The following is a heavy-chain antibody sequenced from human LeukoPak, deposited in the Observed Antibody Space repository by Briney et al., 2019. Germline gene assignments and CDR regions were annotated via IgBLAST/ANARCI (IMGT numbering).Heavy chain of an antibody. CDR1: GFTFSSYG. V-gene: IGHV3-33*01. CDR2: IWYDGSNK. D-gene: IGHD6-19*01. J-gene: IGHJ6*02. CDR3: ARDRDGSGWPFYYYGMDV. Sequence: GGSLRLSCAASGFTFSSYGMHWVRQAPGKGLEWVAVIWYDGSNKYYADSVKGRFTISRDNSKNTLYLQMNSLRAEDTAVYYCARDRDGSGWPFYYYGMDVWGQGTTVTVSS.